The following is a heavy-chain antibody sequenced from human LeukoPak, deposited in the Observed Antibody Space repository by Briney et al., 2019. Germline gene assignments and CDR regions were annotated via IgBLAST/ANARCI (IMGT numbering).Heavy chain of an antibody. CDR3: ARGGDYYDSSGYQPFDY. CDR2: IYYSGST. D-gene: IGHD3-22*01. V-gene: IGHV4-31*03. J-gene: IGHJ4*02. Sequence: ASETLSLTCTVSGGSISSGGYYWSWIRQHPGKGLEWIGCIYYSGSTYYNPSLKSRVTISVDTSKNQFSLKLSSVTAADTAVYYCARGGDYYDSSGYQPFDYWGQGTLVTVFS. CDR1: GGSISSGGYY.